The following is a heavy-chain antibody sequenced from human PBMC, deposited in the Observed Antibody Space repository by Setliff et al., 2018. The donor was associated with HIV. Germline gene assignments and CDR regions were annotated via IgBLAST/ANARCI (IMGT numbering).Heavy chain of an antibody. J-gene: IGHJ4*02. CDR3: ARRGNYYASAFDY. D-gene: IGHD3-10*01. CDR2: FIPVLHIT. V-gene: IGHV1-18*01. Sequence: ASVKVSCKASGSTFSTYDINWVRQAPGQGLEWMGGFIPVLHITNYAQKLQGRLTMTTDTSTSTAYMDLRSLRSDDTAVCYCARRGNYYASAFDYWGQGTLVTVSS. CDR1: GSTFSTYD.